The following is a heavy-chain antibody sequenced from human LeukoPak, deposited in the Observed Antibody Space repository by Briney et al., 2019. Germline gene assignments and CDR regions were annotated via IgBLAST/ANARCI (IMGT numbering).Heavy chain of an antibody. J-gene: IGHJ4*02. Sequence: PGGSLRLSCAASGFTFSSYWMHWVRQAPGKGLVCVSRINSDGSSTSYAEFVKGRFTISRDNAKNTLYLQMNSLRVEDTAVYYCARGGGSIAYYWGQGTLVTVSS. CDR2: INSDGSST. D-gene: IGHD2-15*01. CDR3: ARGGGSIAYY. CDR1: GFTFSSYW. V-gene: IGHV3-74*01.